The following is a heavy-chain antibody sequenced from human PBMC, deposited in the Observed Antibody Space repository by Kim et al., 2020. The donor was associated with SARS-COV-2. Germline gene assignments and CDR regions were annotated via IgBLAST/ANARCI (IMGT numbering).Heavy chain of an antibody. Sequence: SDTLSLTCTVSGGSISSYYWSWIRQPPGKGLEWIGYIYYSGSTNYNPSLKSRVTISVDTSKNQFSLKLSSVTAADTAVYYCARGVAATNYWGQGTLVTVSS. CDR1: GGSISSYY. D-gene: IGHD2-15*01. CDR2: IYYSGST. V-gene: IGHV4-59*01. CDR3: ARGVAATNY. J-gene: IGHJ4*02.